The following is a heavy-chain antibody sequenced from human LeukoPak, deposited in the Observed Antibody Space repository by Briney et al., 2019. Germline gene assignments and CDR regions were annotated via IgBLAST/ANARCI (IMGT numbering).Heavy chain of an antibody. V-gene: IGHV3-7*01. CDR2: INQDGSER. CDR1: GFTFSKYW. CDR3: ARDWGAYYHFFDY. Sequence: GGSLRLSCAASGFTFSKYWMTWVRQAPGQGLEWVASINQDGSERYSLDSVKGRFTISRDNARNSLYLQMNSLRVEDTAVYYCARDWGAYYHFFDYWGQGTLVTVSS. J-gene: IGHJ4*02. D-gene: IGHD3-22*01.